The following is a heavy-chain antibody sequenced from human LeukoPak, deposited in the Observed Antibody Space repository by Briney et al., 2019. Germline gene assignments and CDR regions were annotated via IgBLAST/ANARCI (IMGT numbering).Heavy chain of an antibody. CDR2: IYYSGST. J-gene: IGHJ4*02. V-gene: IGHV4-61*08. Sequence: TSETLSLTCAVSGGSISSGGYYWSWIRQPPGKGLEWIGYIYYSGSTNYNPSLKSRVTISVDTSKNQFSLKLSSVTAADTAVYYCARGGYYYDSSGYYYDYWGQGTLVTVSS. CDR3: ARGGYYYDSSGYYYDY. CDR1: GGSISSGGYY. D-gene: IGHD3-22*01.